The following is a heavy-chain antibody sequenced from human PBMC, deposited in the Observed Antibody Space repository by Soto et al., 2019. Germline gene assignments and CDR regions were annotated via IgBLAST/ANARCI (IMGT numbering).Heavy chain of an antibody. D-gene: IGHD2-2*01. V-gene: IGHV1-8*01. CDR1: GYTFTSYD. Sequence: QVQLVQSGTEVKKPGASVKVSCKASGYTFTSYDINWVRQATGQGLEWMGWMNPNSGNTGYAQKFQGRVTMTRNTSITTAYKELSSLRSEDTAVYYCARALSTGYCSTTICISAAYWGQGTLVTVS. CDR3: ARALSTGYCSTTICISAAY. CDR2: MNPNSGNT. J-gene: IGHJ4*02.